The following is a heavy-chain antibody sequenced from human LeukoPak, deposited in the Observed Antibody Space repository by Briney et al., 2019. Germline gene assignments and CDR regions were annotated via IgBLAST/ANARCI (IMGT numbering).Heavy chain of an antibody. J-gene: IGHJ4*02. D-gene: IGHD2-2*01. V-gene: IGHV3-7*04. CDR3: ARGRSSSLDY. CDR2: IKQDGSEK. CDR1: GFPFSNYW. Sequence: GSLRLSCAASGFPFSNYWMRWVRQAPGKGLEWVAKIKQDGSEKYYVDSVKGRFAISRDNAKNSLYLQMDSLRAEDTAVYYCARGRSSSLDYWGQGTLVTVSS.